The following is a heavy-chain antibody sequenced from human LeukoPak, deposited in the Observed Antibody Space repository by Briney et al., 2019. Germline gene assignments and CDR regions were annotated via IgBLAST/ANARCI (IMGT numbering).Heavy chain of an antibody. CDR3: AKGGASVTRYVDY. D-gene: IGHD4-17*01. CDR1: GFTFSSYE. CDR2: ISSSGSTI. V-gene: IGHV3-48*03. J-gene: IGHJ4*02. Sequence: GGSLRLSCAASGFTFSSYEMNWVRQAPGKGLEWVSYISSSGSTIYYADSVKGRFTISRDNSQNTLYLQMNSLRPEDTAVYYCAKGGASVTRYVDYWGQGTLVTVSS.